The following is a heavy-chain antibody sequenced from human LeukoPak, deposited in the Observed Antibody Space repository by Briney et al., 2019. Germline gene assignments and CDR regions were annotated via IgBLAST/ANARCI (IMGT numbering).Heavy chain of an antibody. CDR2: VNPGDSGT. Sequence: GESLKISCKASGYRFTNYWIGWVRQMPGKGLEWMGIVNPGDSGTRYSPSFQGQVTISTDKSISTAYLHWSSLKASDTAMYYCVRPLAVAGGEAYMDVWGKGTTVAVSS. D-gene: IGHD6-19*01. CDR1: GYRFTNYW. CDR3: VRPLAVAGGEAYMDV. V-gene: IGHV5-51*03. J-gene: IGHJ6*03.